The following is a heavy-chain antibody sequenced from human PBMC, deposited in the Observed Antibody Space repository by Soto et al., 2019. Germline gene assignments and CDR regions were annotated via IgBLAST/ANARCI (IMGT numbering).Heavy chain of an antibody. Sequence: QMQLQESGPGLVKPSETLSLTCAVSIASISSEQWWSWVRQPPGKGLEWIGEIHHSGNTNSNPSLKSRVTMSVDKSKNQFSLNLNSLTAADTAVYYCARSFGWYAIDQWSQGTLVTVSS. CDR2: IHHSGNT. J-gene: IGHJ4*02. CDR3: ARSFGWYAIDQ. V-gene: IGHV4-4*02. D-gene: IGHD6-19*01. CDR1: IASISSEQW.